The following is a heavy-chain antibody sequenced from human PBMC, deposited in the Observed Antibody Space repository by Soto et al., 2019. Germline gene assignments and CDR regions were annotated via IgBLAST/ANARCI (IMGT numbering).Heavy chain of an antibody. D-gene: IGHD6-19*01. CDR1: GRSFSNPYFY. V-gene: IGHV4-34*01. J-gene: IGHJ4*02. CDR3: ASLDSSGWYFDD. CDR2: VNHRGGT. Sequence: QVQLQQWGAGLLKPSETLSLTCAVYGRSFSNPYFYWSWIRQPPGKGLEWIGEVNHRGGTNYTPSLKSRVTISLDTSKNHFSLRLTALTAADTAVYYCASLDSSGWYFDDWGQGTRVTVSS.